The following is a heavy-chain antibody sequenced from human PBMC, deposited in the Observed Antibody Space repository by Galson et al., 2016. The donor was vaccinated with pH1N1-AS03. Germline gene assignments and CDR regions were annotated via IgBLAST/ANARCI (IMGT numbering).Heavy chain of an antibody. D-gene: IGHD4-17*01. J-gene: IGHJ4*02. V-gene: IGHV5-51*01. CDR2: IYPADSDT. Sequence: QSGAEVKKPGESLEISCKGSGYSFTTYWIAWVRRIPGKGLDWMGIIYPADSDTRYSPSFQGQVTISADKSISTAYLQLNSLKASDTAMYYCARRAYGDYVDYFDYWGQGTLVTVSS. CDR3: ARRAYGDYVDYFDY. CDR1: GYSFTTYW.